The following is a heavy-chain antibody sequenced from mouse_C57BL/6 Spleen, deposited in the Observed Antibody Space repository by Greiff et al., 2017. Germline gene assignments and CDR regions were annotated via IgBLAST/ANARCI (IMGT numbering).Heavy chain of an antibody. CDR2: IYPRSGNT. Sequence: QVQLKESGAELARPGASVKLSCKASGYTFTSYGISWVKQRTGQGLEWIGEIYPRSGNTSYNEKFKGKATLPADKSSSTAYMELRSLTSEDSAVYFCARIYDPYAMDYWGQGTSVTVSS. J-gene: IGHJ4*01. CDR3: ARIYDPYAMDY. V-gene: IGHV1-81*01. CDR1: GYTFTSYG. D-gene: IGHD2-3*01.